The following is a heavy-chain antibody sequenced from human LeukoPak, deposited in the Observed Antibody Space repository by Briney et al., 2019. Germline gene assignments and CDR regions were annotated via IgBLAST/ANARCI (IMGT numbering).Heavy chain of an antibody. CDR1: GFTFSSYA. D-gene: IGHD2-15*01. Sequence: GGSLKLSCAASGFTFSSYAMSWVRQAPGKGLEWVSAIIRIGGSTYYADSVKGRFTISRDNSKNTLYLQMNSLRAEDTAVYYCAKSGILGTHYFDYWGQGTLGTLSS. CDR3: AKSGILGTHYFDY. J-gene: IGHJ4*02. CDR2: IIRIGGST. V-gene: IGHV3-23*01.